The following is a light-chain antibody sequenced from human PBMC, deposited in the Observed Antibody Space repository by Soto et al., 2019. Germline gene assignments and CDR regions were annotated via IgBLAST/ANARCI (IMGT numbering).Light chain of an antibody. CDR1: QSVSSN. J-gene: IGKJ1*01. Sequence: EIVMTQSPATLSVSPGERATLSCRASQSVSSNLAWYHQKPGQAPRRLIYGASTRATGIPARFSGSGSGTEFILTITSRQPEDFAVYYCQQYNNWPPRGTFGQGTKVEIK. V-gene: IGKV3-15*01. CDR2: GAS. CDR3: QQYNNWPPRGT.